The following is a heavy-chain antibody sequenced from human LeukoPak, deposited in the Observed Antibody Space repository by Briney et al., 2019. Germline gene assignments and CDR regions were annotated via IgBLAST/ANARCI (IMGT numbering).Heavy chain of an antibody. CDR2: ISSSGSTI. CDR1: EFTFGDYG. V-gene: IGHV3-48*03. J-gene: IGHJ6*04. D-gene: IGHD3-10*02. CDR3: AELGITMIGGV. Sequence: TGGSLRLSCLGSEFTFGDYGLTWVRQAPGKGLEWVSYISSSGSTIYYADSVKGRFTISRDNAKNSLYLQMNSLRAEDTAVYYCAELGITMIGGVWGKGTTVTISS.